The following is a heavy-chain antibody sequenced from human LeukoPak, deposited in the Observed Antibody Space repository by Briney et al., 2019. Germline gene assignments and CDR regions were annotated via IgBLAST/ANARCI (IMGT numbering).Heavy chain of an antibody. CDR1: GFTFAPYW. D-gene: IGHD3-3*01. Sequence: GGSLRLSCAASGFTFAPYWMTWVRQAPGKGLEYVATMNRDGSEKYYVDSVKGRFTISRDNSKNSLYLQMDSLRAEDTAMYYCARGIEEWLYLYYWGQGALVTVAS. CDR2: MNRDGSEK. CDR3: ARGIEEWLYLYY. V-gene: IGHV3-7*04. J-gene: IGHJ4*02.